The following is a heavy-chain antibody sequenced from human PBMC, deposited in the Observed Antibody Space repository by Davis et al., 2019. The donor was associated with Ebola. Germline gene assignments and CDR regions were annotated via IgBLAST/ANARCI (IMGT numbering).Heavy chain of an antibody. D-gene: IGHD6-13*01. CDR3: ARGRIAGYLNYYYYYGMDV. CDR1: GFTFSGSA. Sequence: GSLRLSCAASGFTFSGSAMHWVRQPPGKGLEWIGEINHSGSTNYNPSLKSRVTISVDTSKNQFSLKLSSVTAADTAVYYCARGRIAGYLNYYYYYGMDVWAKGPRSPSP. CDR2: INHSGST. V-gene: IGHV4-34*01. J-gene: IGHJ6*02.